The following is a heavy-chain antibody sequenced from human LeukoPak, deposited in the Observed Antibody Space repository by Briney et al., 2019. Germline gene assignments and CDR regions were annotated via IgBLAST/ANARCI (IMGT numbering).Heavy chain of an antibody. J-gene: IGHJ6*02. D-gene: IGHD2-8*02. CDR3: AKYRTGGTPLYYYGMDV. CDR2: ISDSGGTT. CDR1: GITFSAYA. V-gene: IGHV3-23*01. Sequence: PGGSLRLSCAASGITFSAYAMSWVRQAPGKGLEWVSGISDSGGTTYYADSVKGWFTISRDNSKSTLYLQMTTLRGEDTALYYCAKYRTGGTPLYYYGMDVWGQGTTVTVSS.